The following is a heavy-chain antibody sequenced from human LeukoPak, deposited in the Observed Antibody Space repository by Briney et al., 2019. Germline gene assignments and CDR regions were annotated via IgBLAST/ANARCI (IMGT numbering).Heavy chain of an antibody. CDR3: ARGKWSDAYYYGMDV. Sequence: ASVTVSCTASGGTFSSYAISWVRQAPGQGLEWMGGIIPIFGTANYAQKFQGRVTITADESTSTAYMELSSLRSEDTAVYYCARGKWSDAYYYGMDVWGQGTTVTVSS. CDR2: IIPIFGTA. J-gene: IGHJ6*02. D-gene: IGHD3-16*01. CDR1: GGTFSSYA. V-gene: IGHV1-69*13.